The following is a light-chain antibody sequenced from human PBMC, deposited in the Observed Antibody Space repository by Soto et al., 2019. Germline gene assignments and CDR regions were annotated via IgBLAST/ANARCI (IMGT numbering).Light chain of an antibody. J-gene: IGLJ2*01. Sequence: QPVLTQSPSASASLGASVKLTCTLSSGHSSYAIAWHQQRPEKGPRYLMKLNSDGSHSKGDGIPDRFSGSSSGAERYLTISSLQSEDEADYYCQTWGTDIVVFGGGTKLTVL. V-gene: IGLV4-69*01. CDR1: SGHSSYA. CDR2: LNSDGSH. CDR3: QTWGTDIVV.